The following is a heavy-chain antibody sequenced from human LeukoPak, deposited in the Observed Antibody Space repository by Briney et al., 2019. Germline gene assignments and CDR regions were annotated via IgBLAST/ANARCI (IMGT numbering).Heavy chain of an antibody. CDR3: ARGPIGKQLVRRNWSDP. J-gene: IGHJ5*02. CDR1: GGSISSSSYY. D-gene: IGHD6-6*01. CDR2: IYYSVST. V-gene: IGHV4-39*07. Sequence: SETLSLTCTVSGGSISSSSYYWGWIRQPPGKGLEWIGSIYYSVSTYYNPSLKSRVTISVDTSKNQFSLKLSSVTAADTAVYYCARGPIGKQLVRRNWSDPWGQGTLVTVSS.